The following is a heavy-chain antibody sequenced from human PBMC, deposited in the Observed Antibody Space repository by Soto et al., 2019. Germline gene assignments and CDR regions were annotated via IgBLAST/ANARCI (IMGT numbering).Heavy chain of an antibody. Sequence: PSETLSLTCTVSGGSISSYYWSWIRQPPGKGLEWIGYVHDSWGSHYNPSLKSRVAISLDTSKSQFSLKLTSVTATDTAVYYCASLKLGYSTFDPWGQGTLVTVSS. CDR2: VHDSWGS. CDR3: ASLKLGYSTFDP. V-gene: IGHV4-59*08. D-gene: IGHD5-18*01. CDR1: GGSISSYY. J-gene: IGHJ5*02.